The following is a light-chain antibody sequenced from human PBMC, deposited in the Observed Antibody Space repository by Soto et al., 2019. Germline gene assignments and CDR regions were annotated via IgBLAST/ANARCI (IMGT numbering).Light chain of an antibody. V-gene: IGKV3-20*01. J-gene: IGKJ1*01. Sequence: EIVLTQSPGTLSLSPGERATLSCRASQSVNSWYLAWYQQKPGQAPRLLIYDASSRATGIPDRFSGSGSGTDFTLTISILEPQDFAVYYCQQYNYSPTTFGQGIKVDI. CDR2: DAS. CDR3: QQYNYSPTT. CDR1: QSVNSWY.